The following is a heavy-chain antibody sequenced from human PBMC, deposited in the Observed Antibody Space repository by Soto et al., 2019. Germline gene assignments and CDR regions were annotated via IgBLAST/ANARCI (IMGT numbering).Heavy chain of an antibody. CDR3: ARQARYFDWLLFFDY. CDR1: GYSFTSYW. V-gene: IGHV5-51*01. CDR2: IYPGDSDT. Sequence: GESLKISCNGSGYSFTSYWIGWGRQMPGKGLEWMGIIYPGDSDTRYSPSFQGQVTISADKSISTAYLQWSSLKASDTAMYYCARQARYFDWLLFFDYWGQGTLVTVSS. D-gene: IGHD3-9*01. J-gene: IGHJ4*02.